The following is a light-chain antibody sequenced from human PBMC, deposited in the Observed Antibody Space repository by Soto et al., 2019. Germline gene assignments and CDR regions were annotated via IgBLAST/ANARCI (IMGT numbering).Light chain of an antibody. CDR1: QSVSSY. CDR2: DAS. Sequence: EIVLTQSPATLSLSPGERATLSCRASQSVSSYLAWYQQKPGQAPRLLIYDASNRATGIPARFSGSGSGTDFTLTISSLEPEDFAVYYCQQRSNWPPFEQGTRLEIK. CDR3: QQRSNWPP. V-gene: IGKV3-11*01. J-gene: IGKJ5*01.